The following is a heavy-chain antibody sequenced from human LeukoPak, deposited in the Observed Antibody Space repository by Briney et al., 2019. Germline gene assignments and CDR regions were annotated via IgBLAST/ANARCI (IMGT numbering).Heavy chain of an antibody. Sequence: PGASVKVSCKASGYTFTSYGISWVRQAPGQGLEWMGWISAYNGNTNYAQKLQGRVTMTTDTSTSTAYMELRSLRSDDTAVYYCARRYYYDSSGSDNPYYFDYWGQGTLVTVSS. V-gene: IGHV1-18*01. D-gene: IGHD3-22*01. J-gene: IGHJ4*02. CDR2: ISAYNGNT. CDR3: ARRYYYDSSGSDNPYYFDY. CDR1: GYTFTSYG.